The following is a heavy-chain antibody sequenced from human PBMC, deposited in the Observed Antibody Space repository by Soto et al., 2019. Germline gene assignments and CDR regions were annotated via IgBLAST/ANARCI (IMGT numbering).Heavy chain of an antibody. CDR2: INAGNGNT. CDR1: GYTFTSYA. J-gene: IGHJ6*02. CDR3: ATDRALFLGDYYGMDV. D-gene: IGHD3-10*01. V-gene: IGHV1-3*01. Sequence: ASVKVSCKASGYTFTSYAMHWVRQAPGQRLEWMVWINAGNGNTKYSQKFQGRVTITRDTSASTAYMELSSLRSEDTAVYYCATDRALFLGDYYGMDVWGQGTTVTVSS.